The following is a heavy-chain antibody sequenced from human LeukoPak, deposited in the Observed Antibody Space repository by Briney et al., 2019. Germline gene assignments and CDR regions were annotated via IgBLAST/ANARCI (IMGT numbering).Heavy chain of an antibody. V-gene: IGHV3-72*01. CDR1: GFTISDHY. D-gene: IGHD3-22*01. J-gene: IGHJ4*02. CDR3: ARAGDYYSTGDC. CDR2: SRNKANRYTT. Sequence: GGSLRLSCAASGFTISDHYMDWVRQAPGKGLEWVGRSRNKANRYTTEYAASVKGRFTISRDDSNNSLYLQMSSLKTDDTAVYYCARAGDYYSTGDCWGRGTLVTVSS.